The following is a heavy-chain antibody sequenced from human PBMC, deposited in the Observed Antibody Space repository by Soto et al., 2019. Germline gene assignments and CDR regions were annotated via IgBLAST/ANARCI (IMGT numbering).Heavy chain of an antibody. CDR1: GFTFSNAW. D-gene: IGHD1-26*01. J-gene: IGHJ4*01. CDR3: TTDSYSDMNVVRFDN. CDR2: IKSETHGGTT. Sequence: GGSLRLSCVCSGFTFSNAWINWVRQATGKGLQWVGRIKSETHGGTTDFAAPVKGRFAISRDDSRNLVYMQMNSLKIEDTAVYYCTTDSYSDMNVVRFDNWGHGTLVTVSS. V-gene: IGHV3-15*07.